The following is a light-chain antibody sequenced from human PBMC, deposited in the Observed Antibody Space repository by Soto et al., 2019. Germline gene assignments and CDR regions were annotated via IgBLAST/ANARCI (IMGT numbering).Light chain of an antibody. J-gene: IGKJ2*01. CDR2: GAS. CDR1: QSVSSNF. CDR3: NQYGSSLPHT. Sequence: EIVLTQSPGTLSLSPRETATLSCRASQSVSSNFLAWYQQKLGQAPRLLIYGASSRATGIPDRFSGSGSGTDFTLTISRLEPEDFAVYYCNQYGSSLPHTFGQGTRLEIK. V-gene: IGKV3-20*01.